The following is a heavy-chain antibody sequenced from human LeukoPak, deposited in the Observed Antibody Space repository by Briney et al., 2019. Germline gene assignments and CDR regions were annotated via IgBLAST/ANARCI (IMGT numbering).Heavy chain of an antibody. CDR2: IYYSGST. CDR3: ATARHGQRIFDY. V-gene: IGHV4-30-4*08. D-gene: IGHD6-6*01. CDR1: GGSINSGDYY. Sequence: PSETLSLTCTVSGGSINSGDYYWSWLRQPPGKGLEWIGYIYYSGSTHYNPSLKSRVTISVDTSQNHFSLKLSSVPAADTAVYYCATARHGQRIFDYWGQGPLVTVSS. J-gene: IGHJ4*02.